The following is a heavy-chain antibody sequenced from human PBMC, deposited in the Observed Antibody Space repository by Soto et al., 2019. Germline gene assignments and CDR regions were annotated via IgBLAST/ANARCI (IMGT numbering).Heavy chain of an antibody. J-gene: IGHJ5*02. CDR2: INHSGST. Sequence: LETLSLTCAVYGGSFSGYYWSWIRQPPGKGLEWIGEINHSGSTNYNPSLKSRVTISVDTSKNQFSLKLSSVTAAETAVYYCARGDIVVVQGFDPWGQGTLVNVSS. V-gene: IGHV4-34*01. D-gene: IGHD2-15*01. CDR3: ARGDIVVVQGFDP. CDR1: GGSFSGYY.